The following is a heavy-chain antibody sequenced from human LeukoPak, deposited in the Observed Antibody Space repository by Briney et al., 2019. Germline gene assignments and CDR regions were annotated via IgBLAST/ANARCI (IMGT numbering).Heavy chain of an antibody. CDR3: ARDSEDSSSFPRYYYYYMDV. CDR2: IIPIFGTA. CDR1: GGTFSSYA. Sequence: SVKVSCKASGGTFSSYAISWVRQAPGQGLEWMGGIIPIFGTANYAQKFQGRVTITADKSPSTAYMELSSLRSEDTAVYYCARDSEDSSSFPRYYYYYMDVWGKGTTVTVSS. J-gene: IGHJ6*03. D-gene: IGHD6-6*01. V-gene: IGHV1-69*06.